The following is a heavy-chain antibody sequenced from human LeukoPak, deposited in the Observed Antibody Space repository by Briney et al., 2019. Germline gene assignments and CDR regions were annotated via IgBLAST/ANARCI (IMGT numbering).Heavy chain of an antibody. Sequence: GGSLRLSCAASGFTFSDYYMSWIRQAPGKGLEWVSYISSSGSTIYYADSVKGRFTISRDNAKNSLYLQMNSLRAEDTAVYYCARVRIILFRYGDLPDYWGQGTLVTVSS. CDR2: ISSSGSTI. J-gene: IGHJ4*02. CDR3: ARVRIILFRYGDLPDY. V-gene: IGHV3-11*04. D-gene: IGHD4-17*01. CDR1: GFTFSDYY.